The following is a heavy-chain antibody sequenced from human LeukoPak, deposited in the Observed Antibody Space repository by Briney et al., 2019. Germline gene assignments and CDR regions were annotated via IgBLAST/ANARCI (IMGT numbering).Heavy chain of an antibody. CDR3: ARGYLPNYYYMDV. D-gene: IGHD1-14*01. J-gene: IGHJ6*03. CDR2: ISSSGSTI. Sequence: GGSLRLSCAASGFTFSTYEMKWVRQAPGKGLEWVSYISSSGSTIYYADSVRGRFTISRDNAKNSLYLQMNSLRAEDTALYYCARGYLPNYYYMDVWGKGTTVTVSS. CDR1: GFTFSTYE. V-gene: IGHV3-48*03.